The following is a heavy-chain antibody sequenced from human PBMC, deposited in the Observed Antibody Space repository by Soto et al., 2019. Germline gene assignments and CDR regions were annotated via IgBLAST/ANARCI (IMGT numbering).Heavy chain of an antibody. CDR3: ARINWGDAFDI. V-gene: IGHV3-33*01. J-gene: IGHJ3*02. CDR2: IWYDGSNK. Sequence: VQLVESGGGVVQPGRSLRLSCAASGFTFSSYGMHWVRQAPGKGLEWVAVIWYDGSNKYYADSVKGRFTISRDNSKNTLYLQMNSLRAEDTAVYYCARINWGDAFDIWGQGTMVTVSS. CDR1: GFTFSSYG. D-gene: IGHD7-27*01.